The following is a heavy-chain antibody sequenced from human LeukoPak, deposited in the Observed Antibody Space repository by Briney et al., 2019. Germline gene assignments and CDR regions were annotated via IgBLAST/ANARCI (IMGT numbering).Heavy chain of an antibody. D-gene: IGHD2-15*01. CDR1: GYTFTSYG. CDR3: ARSADPRYCSGGSCFHFDY. Sequence: ASVKVSCKASGYTFTSYGISWVRQAPGQGLEWMGWISAYNGNTNYAQKLQGRVTMTTDTSTSTAYMELRSLRSDDTAVYYCARSADPRYCSGGSCFHFDYWGQGTLVTVSS. J-gene: IGHJ4*02. CDR2: ISAYNGNT. V-gene: IGHV1-18*01.